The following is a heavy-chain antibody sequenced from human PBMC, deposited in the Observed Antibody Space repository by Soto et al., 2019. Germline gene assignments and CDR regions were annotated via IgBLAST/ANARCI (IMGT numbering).Heavy chain of an antibody. Sequence: EVHLVESGGGLVKPGGSLRLSCAASGFTFSNAWMTWVRQAPGKGLEWVGRIKTNADGGTTDYAAPVKGRFAISRDDSKNTLYLQMNSLKTEDTAVYYCTNVYFDYWGQGTLVTVSS. J-gene: IGHJ4*02. CDR2: IKTNADGGTT. CDR3: TNVYFDY. V-gene: IGHV3-15*01. CDR1: GFTFSNAW.